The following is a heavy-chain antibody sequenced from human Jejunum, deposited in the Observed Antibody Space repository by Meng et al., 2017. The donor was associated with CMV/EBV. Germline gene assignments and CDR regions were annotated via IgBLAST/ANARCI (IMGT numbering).Heavy chain of an antibody. Sequence: SGYTFTSYYIHWVRQAPGQGLEWMGVINPGGGGTNDAQKVQGRVIMTRDTATSTVYMELSSLRSEDTAVYYCARGREVAVAGIPFDYWGQGTLVTVSS. J-gene: IGHJ4*02. V-gene: IGHV1-46*01. D-gene: IGHD6-19*01. CDR2: INPGGGGT. CDR1: GYTFTSYY. CDR3: ARGREVAVAGIPFDY.